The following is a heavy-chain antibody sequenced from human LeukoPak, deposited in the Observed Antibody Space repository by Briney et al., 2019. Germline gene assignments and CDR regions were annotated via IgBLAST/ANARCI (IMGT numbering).Heavy chain of an antibody. CDR3: ARGDYGTLYGDYAQDY. CDR1: GGTFSSYA. Sequence: GSSVKVSCKASGGTFSSYAISWVRQAPGQGLEWMGRIIPIFGTANYAQKFQDRVTITTDESTSTAYMELSSLRSEDTAVYYCARGDYGTLYGDYAQDYWGQGTLVTVSS. J-gene: IGHJ4*02. CDR2: IIPIFGTA. V-gene: IGHV1-69*05. D-gene: IGHD4-17*01.